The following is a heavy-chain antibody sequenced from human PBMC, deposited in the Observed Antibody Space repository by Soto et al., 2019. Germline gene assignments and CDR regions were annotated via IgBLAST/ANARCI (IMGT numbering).Heavy chain of an antibody. V-gene: IGHV3-30*18. D-gene: IGHD1-26*01. J-gene: IGHJ4*02. CDR2: ISYDGSNK. CDR3: AKDLYEWELWAFDY. CDR1: GFTFSSYG. Sequence: QVQLVESGGGVVQPGRSLRLSCAASGFTFSSYGMHWVRQAPGKGLEWVAVISYDGSNKYYADSVKGRFTISRDNSKNTLYLQMNSLIAEDTAVYYCAKDLYEWELWAFDYWGQGTLVTVSS.